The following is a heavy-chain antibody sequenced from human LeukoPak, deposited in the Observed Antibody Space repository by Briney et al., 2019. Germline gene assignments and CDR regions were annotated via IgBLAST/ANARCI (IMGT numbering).Heavy chain of an antibody. CDR2: VYYSGST. CDR1: GGSISSSNYY. Sequence: PSETLSLTCAVSGGSISSSNYYWGWIRQPPGKGLEWIGSVYYSGSTYYNPSLKSRVTISVDTSKNQLSLKLSSVTAADTAVYYCARRNLYSRSHWFDPWGQGTLVTVSS. CDR3: ARRNLYSRSHWFDP. D-gene: IGHD6-13*01. J-gene: IGHJ5*02. V-gene: IGHV4-39*07.